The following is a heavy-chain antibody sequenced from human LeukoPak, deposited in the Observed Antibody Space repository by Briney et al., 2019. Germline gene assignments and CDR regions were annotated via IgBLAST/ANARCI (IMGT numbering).Heavy chain of an antibody. J-gene: IGHJ4*02. Sequence: ASVKVSRKASGYTFTSYGISWVRQAPGQGLEWMGWISAYNGNTNYAQKLQGRVTMTTDTSTSTAYMELRSLRSDDTAVYYCARVNDYDGPGFFDYWGQGTLVIVSS. CDR2: ISAYNGNT. CDR3: ARVNDYDGPGFFDY. D-gene: IGHD4-17*01. CDR1: GYTFTSYG. V-gene: IGHV1-18*01.